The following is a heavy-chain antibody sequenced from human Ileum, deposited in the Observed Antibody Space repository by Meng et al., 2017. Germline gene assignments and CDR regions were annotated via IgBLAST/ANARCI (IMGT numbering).Heavy chain of an antibody. J-gene: IGHJ4*02. CDR2: IRSKANSYAT. CDR3: TLALRLGELSLYDY. CDR1: GFTFSGSA. D-gene: IGHD3-16*02. Sequence: GESLKISCAASGFTFSGSAMHWVRQASGKGLEWVGRIRSKANSYATAYAASVKGRFTISRDDSKNTAYLQMNSLKTEDTAVYYCTLALRLGELSLYDYWGQATLVTVSS. V-gene: IGHV3-73*01.